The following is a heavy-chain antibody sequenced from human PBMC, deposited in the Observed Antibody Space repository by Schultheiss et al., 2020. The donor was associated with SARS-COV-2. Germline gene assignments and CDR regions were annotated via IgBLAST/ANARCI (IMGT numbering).Heavy chain of an antibody. CDR3: ARVGDLLWFGELWEAFDI. D-gene: IGHD3-10*01. J-gene: IGHJ3*02. Sequence: GGSLRLSCAASGFTFSSYAMHWVRQAPGKGLEWVSAISGSGGSTYYADSVKGRFTISRDNSKNTLYLQMNSLRAEDTAVYYCARVGDLLWFGELWEAFDIWGQGTMVTVSS. CDR1: GFTFSSYA. V-gene: IGHV3-23*01. CDR2: ISGSGGST.